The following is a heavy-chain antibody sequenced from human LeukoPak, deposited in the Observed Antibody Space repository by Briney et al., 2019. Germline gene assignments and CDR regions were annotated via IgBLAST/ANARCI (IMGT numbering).Heavy chain of an antibody. CDR2: IYYSGST. V-gene: IGHV4-31*03. CDR3: ARELTTVTEDYYYYYYMDV. J-gene: IGHJ6*03. D-gene: IGHD4-17*01. CDR1: GGSISSGGYY. Sequence: SQTLSLTCTVSGGSISSGGYYWSWIRQHPGKGLEWLGYIYYSGSTYYNPSLKSRVTISVDTSKNQFSLKLSSVTAADTAVYYCARELTTVTEDYYYYYYMDVWGKGTTVTVSS.